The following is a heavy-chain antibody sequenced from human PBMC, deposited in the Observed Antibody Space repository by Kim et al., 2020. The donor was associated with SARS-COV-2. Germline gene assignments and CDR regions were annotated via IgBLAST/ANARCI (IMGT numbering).Heavy chain of an antibody. Sequence: IYYEDSVKGRFTNSRDNAKNSRYLQMNGRRAEDTAVYYWARVGYGSSWYDYWGQGTLVTVSS. CDR2: I. D-gene: IGHD6-13*01. V-gene: IGHV3-21*01. J-gene: IGHJ4*02. CDR3: ARVGYGSSWYDY.